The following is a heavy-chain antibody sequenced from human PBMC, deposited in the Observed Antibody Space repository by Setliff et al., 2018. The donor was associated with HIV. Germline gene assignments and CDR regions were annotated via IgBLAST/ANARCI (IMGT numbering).Heavy chain of an antibody. CDR1: GGSINNYY. J-gene: IGHJ6*03. Sequence: SETLSLTCTVSGGSINNYYWSWIRQPPGKGLECIGYIYYSGSTNYNPSLKSRVTISVDTSKNQFSPKLSSVTAADTAAYYCARESGGVVIKGAYYYYMDVWGKGTTVTVSS. D-gene: IGHD3-3*01. V-gene: IGHV4-59*01. CDR3: ARESGGVVIKGAYYYYMDV. CDR2: IYYSGST.